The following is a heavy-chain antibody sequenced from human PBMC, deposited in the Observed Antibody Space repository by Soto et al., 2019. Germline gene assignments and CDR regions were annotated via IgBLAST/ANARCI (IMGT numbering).Heavy chain of an antibody. Sequence: QVQLQQWGAGLLKPSETLSLTCAVYGGSFSDHYWIWIRQPPGKGLEWIGEIHLSGRTNYNPSLKSRVTISLDTSKNQFSMKLSSVTAADTAVYYCTRTPTRGASAWFDPWGQGTLVSVSS. D-gene: IGHD1-26*01. J-gene: IGHJ5*02. CDR1: GGSFSDHY. V-gene: IGHV4-34*01. CDR3: TRTPTRGASAWFDP. CDR2: IHLSGRT.